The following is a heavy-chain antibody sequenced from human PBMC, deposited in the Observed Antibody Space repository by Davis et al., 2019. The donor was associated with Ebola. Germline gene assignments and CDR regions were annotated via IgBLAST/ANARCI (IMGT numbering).Heavy chain of an antibody. D-gene: IGHD1-26*01. CDR2: LGTSADT. V-gene: IGHV3-23*01. Sequence: SLKTSCAASGFVYRNYVKSSIRLAPGEGLEWVSTLGTSADTYYADSVKGRFTISRDNSKNTLYLQMNGLRVEDTAIYYCAKDTSNIWFDIWGQGKNVTVSS. CDR3: AKDTSNIWFDI. J-gene: IGHJ3*02. CDR1: GFVYRNYV.